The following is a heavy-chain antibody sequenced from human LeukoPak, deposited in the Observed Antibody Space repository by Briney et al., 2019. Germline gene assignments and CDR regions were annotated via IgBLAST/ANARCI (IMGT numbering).Heavy chain of an antibody. CDR1: GGSISSSSYY. V-gene: IGHV4-39*07. CDR3: ARLRDYGGNRYYFDY. Sequence: SETLSLTCTVSGGSISSSSYYWGWIRQPSGKELQWIASVYYSGRTNYSPSLKSRVTISVDTSEKQFSLQLNSVTAADTAVYYCARLRDYGGNRYYFDYWGQGTLVTVSS. D-gene: IGHD4-23*01. J-gene: IGHJ4*02. CDR2: VYYSGRT.